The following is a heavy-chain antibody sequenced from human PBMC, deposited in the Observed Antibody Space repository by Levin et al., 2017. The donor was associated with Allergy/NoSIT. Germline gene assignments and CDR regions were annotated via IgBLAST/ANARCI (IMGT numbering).Heavy chain of an antibody. Sequence: SETLSLTCTVSGGSISSYYWSWIRQPPGKGLEWIGYIYYSGSTNYNPSLKSRVTISVDTSKNHFSLKLSSVTAADTAMYYCARVGRYFDWLLSYFDYWGQGTLVTVSS. J-gene: IGHJ4*02. CDR1: GGSISSYY. D-gene: IGHD3-9*01. CDR2: IYYSGST. V-gene: IGHV4-59*01. CDR3: ARVGRYFDWLLSYFDY.